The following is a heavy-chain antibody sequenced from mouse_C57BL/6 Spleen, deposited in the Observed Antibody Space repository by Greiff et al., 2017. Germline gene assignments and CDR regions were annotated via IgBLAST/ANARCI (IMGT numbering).Heavy chain of an antibody. CDR3: ARGSTAPYAMDY. CDR1: GYAFSSYW. D-gene: IGHD4-1*02. CDR2: IYPGDGDT. J-gene: IGHJ4*01. Sequence: VQLQQSGAELVKPGASVKISCKASGYAFSSYWMNWVKQRPGKGLEWIGQIYPGDGDTNYNGKFKGKATLTADKSSSTAYMQLSSLTSEDSAVYFCARGSTAPYAMDYWGQGTSVTVSS. V-gene: IGHV1-80*01.